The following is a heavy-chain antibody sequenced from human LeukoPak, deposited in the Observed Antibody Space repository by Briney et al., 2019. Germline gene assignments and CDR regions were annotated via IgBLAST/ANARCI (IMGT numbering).Heavy chain of an antibody. J-gene: IGHJ4*02. D-gene: IGHD2-15*01. CDR2: IYPNSGAT. V-gene: IGHV1-2*02. CDR1: GYTFTDYY. CDR3: ARPLGGYSRGGSCYYFDF. Sequence: ASVKVSCKASGYTFTDYYIHWVRQAPGQGLEWMGWIYPNSGATKYAQNFQGRVTMTWDTSVNTAYMELSSLRPDDTAVYSCARPLGGYSRGGSCYYFDFWGQGTLVTVSS.